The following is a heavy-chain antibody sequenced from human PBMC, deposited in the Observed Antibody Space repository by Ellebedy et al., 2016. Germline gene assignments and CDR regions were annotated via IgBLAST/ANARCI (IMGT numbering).Heavy chain of an antibody. Sequence: GESLKISXAASGFTVSSNYMSWVRQAPGKGLEWVSVIYSGGSTYYADSVKGRFTISRDNSKNTLYLQMNSLRAEDTAVYYCARVLYGPWGQGTLVTVSS. J-gene: IGHJ5*02. V-gene: IGHV3-53*01. CDR3: ARVLYGP. CDR2: IYSGGST. D-gene: IGHD3-10*01. CDR1: GFTVSSNY.